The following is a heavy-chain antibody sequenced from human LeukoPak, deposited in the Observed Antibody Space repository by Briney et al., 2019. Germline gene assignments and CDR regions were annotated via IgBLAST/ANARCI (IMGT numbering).Heavy chain of an antibody. D-gene: IGHD3-3*01. CDR1: GYTFTGYY. CDR3: ARDFQSVSYDFWSGYHYYFDY. CDR2: INPNSGGT. J-gene: IGHJ4*02. Sequence: ASVKVSCKASGYTFTGYYMHWVRQAPGQGLEWMGWINPNSGGTNYAQKFRGRVTMTRDTSISTAYMELSRLRSDDTAVYYCARDFQSVSYDFWSGYHYYFDYWGQGTLVTVSS. V-gene: IGHV1-2*02.